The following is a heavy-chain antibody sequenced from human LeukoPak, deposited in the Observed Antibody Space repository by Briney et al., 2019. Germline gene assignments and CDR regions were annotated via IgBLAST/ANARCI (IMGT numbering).Heavy chain of an antibody. CDR2: IWYDGSNK. CDR3: ARERSSYSKRFDY. J-gene: IGHJ4*02. V-gene: IGHV3-33*01. CDR1: GFTFSSYG. Sequence: PGGSLRLSCAASGFTFSSYGMHWVRQAPGKGLEWVAVIWYDGSNKYYADSVKGRFTISRDNSKNALYLQMNSLRAEDTAVYHCARERSSYSKRFDYWGQGTLVTVSS. D-gene: IGHD2-15*01.